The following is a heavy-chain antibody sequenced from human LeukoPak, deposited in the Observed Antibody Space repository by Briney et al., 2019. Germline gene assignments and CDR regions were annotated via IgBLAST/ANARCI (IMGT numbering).Heavy chain of an antibody. CDR1: GVALSSYA. CDR3: AKAQVNWASLYYFDY. J-gene: IGHJ4*02. Sequence: PGGSLRLSCAASGVALSSYAMSWVRQAPGKGLEWVSAISGSDGSTYYADSVKGRYTISRDNSKNTLYLQVNSLRAEDTAVYYCAKAQVNWASLYYFDYWGQGTLVTVSS. V-gene: IGHV3-23*01. CDR2: ISGSDGST. D-gene: IGHD7-27*01.